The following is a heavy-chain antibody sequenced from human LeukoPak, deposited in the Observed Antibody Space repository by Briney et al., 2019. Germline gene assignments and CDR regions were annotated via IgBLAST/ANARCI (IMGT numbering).Heavy chain of an antibody. CDR1: RESFSGYY. CDR3: ARGFISHFDY. Sequence: SETLSLTCAVYRESFSGYYWNWIRQSPGKGLEWIGEINHSGSTNYNPSLKSRVTISVDTSKSQFSLKLSSVTAADTAIYFCARGFISHFDYWGQGTLVTVSS. CDR2: INHSGST. V-gene: IGHV4-34*01. J-gene: IGHJ4*02. D-gene: IGHD3-16*02.